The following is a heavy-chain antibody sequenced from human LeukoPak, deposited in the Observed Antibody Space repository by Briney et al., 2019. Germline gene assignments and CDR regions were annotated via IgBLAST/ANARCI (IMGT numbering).Heavy chain of an antibody. J-gene: IGHJ4*02. CDR3: ARSGATSGWSYFFDI. Sequence: PSETLSLTCTVSDASLNRHHWNWLRQSPGKGLEWIGYIYKSGFTNYNHSLKNRVTMSLDTSKNRVSLKLTSVTAADTAVYYCARSGATSGWSYFFDIWGQGTLVTVSS. CDR1: DASLNRHH. CDR2: IYKSGFT. V-gene: IGHV4-59*11. D-gene: IGHD6-19*01.